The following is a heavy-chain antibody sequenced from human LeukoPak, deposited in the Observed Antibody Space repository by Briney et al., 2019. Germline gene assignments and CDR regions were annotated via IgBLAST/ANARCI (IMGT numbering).Heavy chain of an antibody. CDR3: ARANSYGMDV. CDR2: NNPNP. Sequence: GASVNVSCKASGYTFTNYFIHWVRQAPGQGLEWMGINNPNPKYAQKFQGRVTMTRDTSASTVYMELSSLRSEDTAVYYCARANSYGMDVWGQGTTVTVSS. CDR1: GYTFTNYF. J-gene: IGHJ6*02. V-gene: IGHV1-46*01.